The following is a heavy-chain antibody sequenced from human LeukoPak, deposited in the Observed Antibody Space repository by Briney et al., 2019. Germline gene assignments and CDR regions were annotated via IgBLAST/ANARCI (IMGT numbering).Heavy chain of an antibody. V-gene: IGHV4-59*01. D-gene: IGHD6-19*01. Sequence: PSETLPLTCTVSGGSISSYYWSWIRQPPGKGLEWIGYIYYSGSTNYNPSLKSRVTISVDTSKNQFSLKLSSVTAADTAVYYCARGQWLVKEFDYWGQGTLVTVSS. CDR2: IYYSGST. J-gene: IGHJ4*02. CDR1: GGSISSYY. CDR3: ARGQWLVKEFDY.